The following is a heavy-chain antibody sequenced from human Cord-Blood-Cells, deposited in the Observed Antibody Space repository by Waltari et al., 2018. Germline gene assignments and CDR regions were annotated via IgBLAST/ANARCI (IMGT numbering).Heavy chain of an antibody. D-gene: IGHD2-2*01. CDR2: INHSEST. Sequence: QVQLQQWGAGLLKPSATLSPTCAVYGGSFSGYYWSWIGQPPGKGLDGIGEINHSESTNYNPSLKSRVTISVDTSKNQFSLKLSSVTAADTAVYYCARGGACSSTSCYNWFDPWGQGTLVTVSS. V-gene: IGHV4-34*01. J-gene: IGHJ5*02. CDR3: ARGGACSSTSCYNWFDP. CDR1: GGSFSGYY.